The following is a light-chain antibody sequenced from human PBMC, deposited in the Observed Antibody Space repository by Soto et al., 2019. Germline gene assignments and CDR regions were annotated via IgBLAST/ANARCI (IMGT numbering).Light chain of an antibody. CDR3: QQYNSYVWT. V-gene: IGKV3D-15*01. Sequence: EIVMTQSPATLSVSPGEGATLSCRASQGIGDTLAWYRQKPGQTPRLLIYDASSRATGIPDRFSGGGSGTDFTLTISSLQPDDFATYYCQQYNSYVWTFGQGTKVDIK. CDR2: DAS. J-gene: IGKJ1*01. CDR1: QGIGDT.